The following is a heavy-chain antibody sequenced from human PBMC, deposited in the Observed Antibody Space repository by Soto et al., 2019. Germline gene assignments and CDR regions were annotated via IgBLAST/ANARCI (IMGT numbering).Heavy chain of an antibody. Sequence: PGGSLRLSCAASGFTFSSYSMNWVRQAPGKGLEWVSSISSSGGYTYYADSVKGRFTISRNNAKDSLYLQMNSLRAEDTAVYFCARDSGNTYAYGNSFDPWGQGTLVTVSS. J-gene: IGHJ5*02. V-gene: IGHV3-21*06. D-gene: IGHD5-18*01. CDR2: ISSSGGYT. CDR3: ARDSGNTYAYGNSFDP. CDR1: GFTFSSYS.